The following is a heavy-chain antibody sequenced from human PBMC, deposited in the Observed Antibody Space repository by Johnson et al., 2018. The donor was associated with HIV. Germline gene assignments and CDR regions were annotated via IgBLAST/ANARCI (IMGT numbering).Heavy chain of an antibody. CDR1: FFPFSSSS. Sequence: SLLLSFSSSFFPFSSSSLPFFLPSPFPFLSFFSFLGWNSDTIRYADSVKGRFTISRDNAKNSLYLQMNSLRAEDTALYYCAKDLRQWLVDALHLWGQGTMVTVSS. J-gene: IGHJ3*01. D-gene: IGHD6-19*01. V-gene: IGHV3-9*01. CDR3: AKDLRQWLVDALHL. CDR2: LGWNSDTI.